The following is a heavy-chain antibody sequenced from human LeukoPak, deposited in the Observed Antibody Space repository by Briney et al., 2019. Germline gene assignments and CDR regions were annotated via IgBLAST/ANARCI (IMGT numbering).Heavy chain of an antibody. D-gene: IGHD4-17*01. CDR3: ARGDYGGFTEYYFDY. CDR1: GFTFSSYG. V-gene: IGHV3-33*01. Sequence: GGSLRLSCAASGFTFSSYGMHWVRQAPGKGLEWVAVIWYDGSNKYYADSVKGRFTTSRDNSKNTLYLQMNSLRAEDTAVYYCARGDYGGFTEYYFDYWGQGTLVTVSS. J-gene: IGHJ4*02. CDR2: IWYDGSNK.